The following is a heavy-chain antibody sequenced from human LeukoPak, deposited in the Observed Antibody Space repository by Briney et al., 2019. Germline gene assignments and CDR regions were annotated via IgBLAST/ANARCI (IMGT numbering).Heavy chain of an antibody. Sequence: PSETLSLTCAASGGSISSYYWSWVRQPPGKGLEWIGSIYYSGSTNYNPSLKSRVTISVDTSKNQLPLKLSSVTAADPAVFYWGGGDQYYFDYWGQGTLVTVSS. CDR1: GGSISSYY. D-gene: IGHD3-10*01. V-gene: IGHV4-59*08. CDR3: GGGDQYYFDY. J-gene: IGHJ4*02. CDR2: IYYSGST.